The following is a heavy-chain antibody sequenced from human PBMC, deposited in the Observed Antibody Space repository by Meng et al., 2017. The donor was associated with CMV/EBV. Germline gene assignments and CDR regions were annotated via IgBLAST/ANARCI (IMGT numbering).Heavy chain of an antibody. J-gene: IGHJ4*02. D-gene: IGHD1-26*01. V-gene: IGHV4-34*01. CDR2: INHSGST. CDR3: ARGGGGEWELLHYFDY. Sequence: QVAPQQWGARLLKPSETLSLTCAVYGGSFSGYYWSWIRQPPGKGLEWIGEINHSGSTNYNPSLKSRVTISVDTSKNQFSLKLSSVTAADTAVYYCARGGGGEWELLHYFDYWGQGTLVTVFS. CDR1: GGSFSGYY.